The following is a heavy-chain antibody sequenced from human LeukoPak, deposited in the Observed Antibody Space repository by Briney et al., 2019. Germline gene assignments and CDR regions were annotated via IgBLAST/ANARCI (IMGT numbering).Heavy chain of an antibody. D-gene: IGHD1-1*01. J-gene: IGHJ4*02. Sequence: GGSLRLSCAASGFTFDDYGMSWVRQAPGKGLEWVSGINWNGGSTGYADSVQGRFTISRDNAKNSLYLQMNSLRAEATAVYFCAKSRSGSANWALQLFDNWRQGTLVTVSS. CDR3: AKSRSGSANWALQLFDN. CDR2: INWNGGST. CDR1: GFTFDDYG. V-gene: IGHV3-20*04.